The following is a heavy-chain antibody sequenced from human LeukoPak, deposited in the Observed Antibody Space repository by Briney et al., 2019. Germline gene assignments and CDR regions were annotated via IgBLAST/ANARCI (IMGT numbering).Heavy chain of an antibody. CDR3: ARDPGIAAAGMIPY. Sequence: SETLSLTCTVSGGSISSYYWSWIRQPAGQGLEWIGRIYTSGSTNYNPSLKSRVTMSVDPSKNQFSLKLSSVTAADTAVYYCARDPGIAAAGMIPYWGQGTLVTVSS. D-gene: IGHD6-13*01. CDR2: IYTSGST. CDR1: GGSISSYY. J-gene: IGHJ4*02. V-gene: IGHV4-4*07.